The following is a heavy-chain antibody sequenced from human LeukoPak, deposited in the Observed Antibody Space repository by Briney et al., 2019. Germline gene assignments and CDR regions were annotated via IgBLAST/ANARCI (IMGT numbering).Heavy chain of an antibody. V-gene: IGHV1-69*02. J-gene: IGHJ6*02. CDR1: GGTFSSYT. CDR3: ARGSSGSDYYYYGMDV. Sequence: GSSVKVSCKASGGTFSSYTISWVRQAPGQGLEWMGRIIPILGIANYAQKFQGRVTITADKSTSTAYMELSGLRSEDTAVYYCARGSSGSDYYYYGMDVWGQGTTVTVSS. D-gene: IGHD3-22*01. CDR2: IIPILGIA.